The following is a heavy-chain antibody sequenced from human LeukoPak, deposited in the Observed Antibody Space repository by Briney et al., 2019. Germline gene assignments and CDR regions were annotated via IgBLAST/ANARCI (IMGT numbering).Heavy chain of an antibody. CDR1: GFTVSSNY. V-gene: IGHV3-53*01. J-gene: IGHJ4*02. CDR3: ARAGQHSGSYCDY. D-gene: IGHD1-26*01. Sequence: GGSLRLSFAASGFTVSSNYMSWVRKAPGKGLGWVSVIYSGGSTYYADSVKGRFTISRDNSKNTLYLQMNSLRAEDTAVYYCARAGQHSGSYCDYWGQGTLVTVSS. CDR2: IYSGGST.